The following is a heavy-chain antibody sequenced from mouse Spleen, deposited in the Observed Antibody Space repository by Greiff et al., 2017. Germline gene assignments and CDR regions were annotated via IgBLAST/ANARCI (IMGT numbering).Heavy chain of an antibody. V-gene: IGHV3-8*02. J-gene: IGHJ2*01. CDR2: ISYSGST. CDR3: ARSVRRGYYFDY. D-gene: IGHD2-14*01. Sequence: VQLKQSGPSLVKPSQTLSLTCSVTGDSITSGYWNWIRKFPGNKLEYMGYISYSGSTYYNPSLKSRISITRDTSKNQYYLQLNSVTTEDTATYYCARSVRRGYYFDYWGQGTTLTVSS. CDR1: GDSITSGY.